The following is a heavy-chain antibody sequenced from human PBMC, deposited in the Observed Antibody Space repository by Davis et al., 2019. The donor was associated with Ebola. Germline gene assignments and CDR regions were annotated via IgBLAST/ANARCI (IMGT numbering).Heavy chain of an antibody. J-gene: IGHJ6*04. V-gene: IGHV3-33*06. CDR1: GFTFSSYG. CDR3: AKSGLSFGVVKYHYGMDV. D-gene: IGHD3-3*01. CDR2: IWYDGSEK. Sequence: GESLKISCAASGFTFSSYGMHWVRQAPGKGLEWVAVIWYDGSEKYYADSVKGRLTISRDNSKNTLYLQMNSLRAEDTAVYYCAKSGLSFGVVKYHYGMDVWGKGTTVTVSS.